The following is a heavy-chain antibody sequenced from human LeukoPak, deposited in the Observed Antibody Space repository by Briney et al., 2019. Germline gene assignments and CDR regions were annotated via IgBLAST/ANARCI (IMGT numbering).Heavy chain of an antibody. CDR2: ISGSSTYI. D-gene: IGHD3-22*01. V-gene: IGHV3-21*01. CDR3: ARDHSSGRYFDF. J-gene: IGHJ4*02. Sequence: GGSLRLSCAASGLTFSSYSMNWVRQAPGRGLEWVSSISGSSTYIDYADSVKGRFTISRDNAKNALYLQMDSLRAEDTAVYYCARDHSSGRYFDFWGQGTLVTVSS. CDR1: GLTFSSYS.